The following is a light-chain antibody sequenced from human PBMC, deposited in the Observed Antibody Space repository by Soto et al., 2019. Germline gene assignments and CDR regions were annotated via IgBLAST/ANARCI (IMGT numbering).Light chain of an antibody. CDR1: QGISSY. CDR3: QQLNSYPPT. J-gene: IGKJ4*01. V-gene: IGKV1-9*01. Sequence: IQLTQSQSSLSASVGDRVTITCRARQGISSYLAWYQQKPWKAPTLLIYPASTLQSVVPSRFSGSGSGTDFTPPISSLQPEDFATYYCQQLNSYPPTFGGGTKVEIK. CDR2: PAS.